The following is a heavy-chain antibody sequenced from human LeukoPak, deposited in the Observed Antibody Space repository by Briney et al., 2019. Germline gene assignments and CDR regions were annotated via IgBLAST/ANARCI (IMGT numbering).Heavy chain of an antibody. CDR1: GFTFSSYA. Sequence: SGGSLRLSCAVSGFTFSSYAMGWVRQAPGKGLEWVSAISNSGGSTYYADSVKGRFTISRDNSKNTLYLQMSSLRAEDTAVYYCARQLGYCSDGTCYFDYWGQGTLVTVSS. D-gene: IGHD2-15*01. CDR3: ARQLGYCSDGTCYFDY. J-gene: IGHJ4*02. CDR2: ISNSGGST. V-gene: IGHV3-23*01.